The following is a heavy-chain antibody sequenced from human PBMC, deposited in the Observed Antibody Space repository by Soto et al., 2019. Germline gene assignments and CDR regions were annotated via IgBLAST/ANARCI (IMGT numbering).Heavy chain of an antibody. D-gene: IGHD6-19*01. V-gene: IGHV4-61*03. CDR3: ARAPYSSGWPDS. CDR1: GGSVSSGGYF. J-gene: IGHJ4*02. Sequence: SETLSLTCTVSGGSVSSGGYFWSWIRQPPGKGLEWIGYISYSGSTKYNPSLESRVTVSVDTSNKNFSLKLASVTAADTAVYYCARAPYSSGWPDSWGQGTLVPSPQ. CDR2: ISYSGST.